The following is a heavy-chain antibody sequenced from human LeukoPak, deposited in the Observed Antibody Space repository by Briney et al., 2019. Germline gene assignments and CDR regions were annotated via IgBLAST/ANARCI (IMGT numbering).Heavy chain of an antibody. CDR3: AREGELLWFGESAYYFDY. V-gene: IGHV4-61*02. CDR2: IYTSGST. Sequence: SETLSLTCTVSGGSISSGSYYWSWIRQPAGKGLEWIGRIYTSGSTNYNPSLKSRVTISVDTSKNQFSLKLSSVTAADTAVYYCAREGELLWFGESAYYFDYWGQGTLVTVSS. D-gene: IGHD3-10*01. CDR1: GGSISSGSYY. J-gene: IGHJ4*02.